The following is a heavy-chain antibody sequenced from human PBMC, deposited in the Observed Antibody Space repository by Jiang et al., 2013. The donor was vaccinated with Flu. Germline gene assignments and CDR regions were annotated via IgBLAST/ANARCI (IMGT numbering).Heavy chain of an antibody. CDR2: IIPIFGTA. Sequence: SGAEVKKPGSSVKVSCKASGGTFSSYAISWVRQAPGQGLEWMGGIIPIFGTANYAQKFQGRVTITADKSTSTAYMELSSLRSEDTAVYYCARGHLGHYYYYYYMDVWAKGPRSPSP. CDR1: GGTFSSYA. CDR3: ARGHLGHYYYYYYMDV. J-gene: IGHJ6*03. D-gene: IGHD7-27*01. V-gene: IGHV1-69*06.